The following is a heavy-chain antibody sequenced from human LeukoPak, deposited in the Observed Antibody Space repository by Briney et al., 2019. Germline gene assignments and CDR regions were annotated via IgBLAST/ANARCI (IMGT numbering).Heavy chain of an antibody. CDR3: ARAAVTHYYYGMDV. V-gene: IGHV1-2*02. CDR1: GYTFTGYY. D-gene: IGHD4-23*01. CDR2: INPNNGGT. J-gene: IGHJ6*02. Sequence: ASVKVSCKASGYTFTGYYMHWVRQAPGQGLEWMGWINPNNGGTNYAQKFQGRVTMTRDTSISTAYMELSRLRSDDTAVYYCARAAVTHYYYGMDVWGQGTTVTVSS.